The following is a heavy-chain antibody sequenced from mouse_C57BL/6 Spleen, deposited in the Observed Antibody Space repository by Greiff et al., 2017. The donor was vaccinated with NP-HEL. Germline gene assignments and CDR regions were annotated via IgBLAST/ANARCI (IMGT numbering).Heavy chain of an antibody. Sequence: VQLQESGPELVKPGASVKISCKASGYAFSSSWMNWVKQRPGKGLEWIGRIYPGDGDTNYNGKFKGKATLTADKSSSTAYMQLSSLTSEDSAVYFCAREGITTVVVKDWYCDVWGTGTTVTVSS. D-gene: IGHD1-1*01. J-gene: IGHJ1*03. CDR2: IYPGDGDT. CDR3: AREGITTVVVKDWYCDV. V-gene: IGHV1-82*01. CDR1: GYAFSSSW.